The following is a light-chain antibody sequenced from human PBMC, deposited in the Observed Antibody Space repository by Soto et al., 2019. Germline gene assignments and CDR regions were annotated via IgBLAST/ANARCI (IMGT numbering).Light chain of an antibody. CDR1: QNIGTW. CDR2: HAS. J-gene: IGKJ1*01. V-gene: IGKV1-5*01. Sequence: DIQMTQSPSTLSASVGDRVTITCRASQNIGTWLAWYQQIPGQSPKLLIYHASSLESGVSSRFSGSGSGAEFTLTVSSLQPADFATYFCQQYSRYPWTFGQGTK. CDR3: QQYSRYPWT.